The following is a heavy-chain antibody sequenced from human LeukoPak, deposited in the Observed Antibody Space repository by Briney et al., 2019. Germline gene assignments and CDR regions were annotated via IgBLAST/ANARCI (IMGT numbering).Heavy chain of an antibody. V-gene: IGHV4-34*01. D-gene: IGHD2-2*03. J-gene: IGHJ6*02. CDR2: INHSGST. CDR3: ARALGYCSSTSCYAGYYYYGMDV. Sequence: PSETLSLTCAVYGGSFSGYYWSWIRQPPGKGLEWIGEINHSGSTNYNPSLKSRVTISVDTSKNQFSLKLSSVTAADTAVYYCARALGYCSSTSCYAGYYYYGMDVWGQGTTVTVSS. CDR1: GGSFSGYY.